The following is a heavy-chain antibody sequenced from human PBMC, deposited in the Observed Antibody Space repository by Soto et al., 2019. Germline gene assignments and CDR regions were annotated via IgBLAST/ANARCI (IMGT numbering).Heavy chain of an antibody. V-gene: IGHV3-23*01. D-gene: IGHD3-10*01. J-gene: IGHJ1*01. CDR1: GFTFCIYS. Sequence: GGSLRLSCAASGFTFCIYSMCWVRQAPGKGLEWVSLINHNGGTTYYADSVKGRFTISRDNSKNTLYLQMDSLTDEDTAVYFCANEWYGELQAWGQGTLVTVSS. CDR2: INHNGGTT. CDR3: ANEWYGELQA.